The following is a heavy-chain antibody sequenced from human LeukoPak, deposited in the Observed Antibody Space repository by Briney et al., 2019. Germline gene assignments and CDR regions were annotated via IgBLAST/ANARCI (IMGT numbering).Heavy chain of an antibody. Sequence: GGSLRLSCVASGFTLSSHWMSWVRQAPGKGLEWVANIKQDGSEQYYVDSVRGRFTISRDNVKNSVYLQMKSLTAEDTAIYYCARESAGGPDYWGQGTLVTVSS. CDR3: ARESAGGPDY. CDR2: IKQDGSEQ. J-gene: IGHJ4*02. D-gene: IGHD6-19*01. V-gene: IGHV3-7*05. CDR1: GFTLSSHW.